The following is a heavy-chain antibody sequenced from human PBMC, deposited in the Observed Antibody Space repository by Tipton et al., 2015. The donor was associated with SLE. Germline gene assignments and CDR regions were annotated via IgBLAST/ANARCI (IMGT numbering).Heavy chain of an antibody. J-gene: IGHJ3*02. Sequence: TLSLTCTVSGGSLSSGSFYWSWIRQPAGMGLEWIGRIYSSGRTNYNPSLRSRVTISIDTPKNQFSLSLSSVTAADTAMYYCARDLLHWDPGPFEIWGQGTTVTVSS. CDR2: IYSSGRT. CDR3: ARDLLHWDPGPFEI. V-gene: IGHV4-61*02. D-gene: IGHD1-26*01. CDR1: GGSLSSGSFY.